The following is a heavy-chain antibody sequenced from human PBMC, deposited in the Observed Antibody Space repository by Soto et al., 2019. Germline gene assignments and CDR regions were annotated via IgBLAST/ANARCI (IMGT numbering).Heavy chain of an antibody. CDR3: AKVPNSYGYSYYFDY. D-gene: IGHD5-18*01. J-gene: IGHJ4*02. V-gene: IGHV3-30*18. CDR1: GFTFSSYG. Sequence: GGSLRLSCAASGFTFSSYGMHWVRQAPGKGLEWVAVISYDGSNKYCADSVKGRFTISRDNSKNTLYLQMNSLRAEDTAVYYCAKVPNSYGYSYYFDYWGQGTLVTVSS. CDR2: ISYDGSNK.